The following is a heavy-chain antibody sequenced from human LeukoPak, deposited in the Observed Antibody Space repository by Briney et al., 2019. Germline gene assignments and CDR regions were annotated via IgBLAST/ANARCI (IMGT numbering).Heavy chain of an antibody. Sequence: GGSLRPSCAASGFTFSDYYMSWIRQAPGKGLEWVSYISSSGSTIYYADSVKGRFTISRDNSKNTLYLQMNSLRAEDTAVYYCARDPGHQYYFDYWGQGTLVTVSS. CDR2: ISSSGSTI. V-gene: IGHV3-11*04. CDR1: GFTFSDYY. CDR3: ARDPGHQYYFDY. J-gene: IGHJ4*02.